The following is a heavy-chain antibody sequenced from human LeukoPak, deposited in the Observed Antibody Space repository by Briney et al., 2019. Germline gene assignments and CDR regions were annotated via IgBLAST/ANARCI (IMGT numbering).Heavy chain of an antibody. Sequence: GGSLRLSCAASGFIFDDYAMHWVRQAPGKGLEWVSGISWNSGSIGYADSVKGRFTISRDNAKNSLYLQMNSLRAEDTAVYYCARSFYYDSDYWGQGTLVTVSS. D-gene: IGHD3-22*01. CDR2: ISWNSGSI. CDR3: ARSFYYDSDY. J-gene: IGHJ4*02. V-gene: IGHV3-9*01. CDR1: GFIFDDYA.